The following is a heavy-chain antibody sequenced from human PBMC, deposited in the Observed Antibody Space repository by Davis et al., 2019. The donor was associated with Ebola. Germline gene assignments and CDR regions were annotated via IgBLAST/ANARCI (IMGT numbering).Heavy chain of an antibody. J-gene: IGHJ6*02. D-gene: IGHD3-3*01. CDR1: GFTFSSYW. CDR2: IKQDGSEK. V-gene: IGHV3-7*01. Sequence: PGGSLRLSCAASGFTFSSYWMSWVRQAPGKGLEWVANIKQDGSEKYYVDSVKGRFTISRDNAKNSLYLQMNSLRAEDTAVYYCARESKSLEWLLYYYYGMDVWGQGTTVTVSS. CDR3: ARESKSLEWLLYYYYGMDV.